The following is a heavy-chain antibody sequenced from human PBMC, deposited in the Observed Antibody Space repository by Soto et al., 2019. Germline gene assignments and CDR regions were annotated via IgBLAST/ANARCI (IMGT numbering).Heavy chain of an antibody. J-gene: IGHJ4*02. V-gene: IGHV4-39*01. D-gene: IGHD3-3*02. CDR3: ARLPSRHLVDY. Sequence: QLQVQESGPGLVKPSETLSLTCTVSGSSINSSGYYWGWIRQPPGKGLEWIGSMFYGVSTYYNPSPKSLVTVSVDTSKNQFSLNLRSVTAADTAVYYCARLPSRHLVDYWGQGTLVTVSS. CDR1: GSSINSSGYY. CDR2: MFYGVST.